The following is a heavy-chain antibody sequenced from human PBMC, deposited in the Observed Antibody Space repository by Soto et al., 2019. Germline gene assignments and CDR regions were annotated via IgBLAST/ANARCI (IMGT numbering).Heavy chain of an antibody. CDR3: ARAAPPFRGVLES. J-gene: IGHJ4*02. Sequence: QVQLVQSGADVKKPGSSVKVFFKASGGTFSSYAISWVRQAPGQGLEWLGGIIPIFGTANYAQKFQGRVTITADESMSTAYIELSSLRSEDTAVYYCARAAPPFRGVLESWGQGTLVTVSS. CDR2: IIPIFGTA. CDR1: GGTFSSYA. D-gene: IGHD3-10*01. V-gene: IGHV1-69*01.